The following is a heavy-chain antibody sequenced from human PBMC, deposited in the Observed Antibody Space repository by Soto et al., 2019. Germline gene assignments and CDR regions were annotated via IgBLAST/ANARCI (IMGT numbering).Heavy chain of an antibody. CDR1: GGSISSYY. CDR2: IYYSRRT. V-gene: IGHV4-59*01. D-gene: IGHD6-19*01. Sequence: QVQLQESGPGLVKPSETLSLSSTVSGGSISSYYWSWIRQPPGKELEWIGYIYYSRRTEYNPSLQSRVTISVDTSKNQCSLKLSSVTAADTAVYYCARAWQYSSGFFDYWGQGTLVTVSS. CDR3: ARAWQYSSGFFDY. J-gene: IGHJ4*02.